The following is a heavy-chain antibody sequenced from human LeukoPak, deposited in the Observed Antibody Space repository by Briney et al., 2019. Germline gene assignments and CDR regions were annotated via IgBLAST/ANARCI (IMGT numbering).Heavy chain of an antibody. CDR3: ARGIVPAAEYYFDY. CDR1: GFTFSSYG. V-gene: IGHV3-30*02. D-gene: IGHD2-2*01. Sequence: GGSLRLSCAASGFTFSSYGMHWVRQAPGKGLEWVAFIRCDGSNKYYADSVKGRFTISRDNSKNTLYLQMNSLRAEDTAVYYCARGIVPAAEYYFDYWGQGTLVTVSS. J-gene: IGHJ4*02. CDR2: IRCDGSNK.